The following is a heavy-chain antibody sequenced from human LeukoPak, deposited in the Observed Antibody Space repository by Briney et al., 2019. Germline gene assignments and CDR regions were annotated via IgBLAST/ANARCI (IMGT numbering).Heavy chain of an antibody. CDR3: ARHSVWFGEFQHNRDWYFDL. CDR1: GYTFTSYG. D-gene: IGHD3-10*01. CDR2: ISAYNGNT. Sequence: GASVKVSCKASGYTFTSYGISWVRQAPGQGLEWMGWISAYNGNTNYAQKLQGRVTMTTDTSTSTAYMELRSLRSDDTAVYYCARHSVWFGEFQHNRDWYFDLWGRGTLVTVSS. J-gene: IGHJ2*01. V-gene: IGHV1-18*01.